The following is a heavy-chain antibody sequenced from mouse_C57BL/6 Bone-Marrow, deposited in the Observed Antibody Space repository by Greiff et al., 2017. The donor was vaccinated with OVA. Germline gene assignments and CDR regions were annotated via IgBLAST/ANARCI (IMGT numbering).Heavy chain of an antibody. CDR1: GYTFTSYW. D-gene: IGHD2-1*01. J-gene: IGHJ3*01. CDR3: ARGYVNPAY. Sequence: QVQLQQPGAELVKPGASVKLSCKASGYTFTSYWMHWVKQRPGQGLEWIGMIYPNSGSTNYNEKFKSKATLTVDKSSSTDYMQLSSLTSEDAAVYYCARGYVNPAYWGQGTLVTVSA. CDR2: IYPNSGST. V-gene: IGHV1-64*01.